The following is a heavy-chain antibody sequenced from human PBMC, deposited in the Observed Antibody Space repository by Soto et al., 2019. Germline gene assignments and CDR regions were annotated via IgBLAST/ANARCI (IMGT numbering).Heavy chain of an antibody. Sequence: DVQLVESGGGLVKPGGSLRLSCVASGPTFSTYGMNWLRQTPGKGLEWVSSITNSGSYIHYADSVQGRFTVSRDNAKNSMYLQMNSLRVEDTAVYFCARDESAGSSTSNWGQGTLVTVSS. CDR1: GPTFSTYG. D-gene: IGHD2-2*01. V-gene: IGHV3-21*01. CDR3: ARDESAGSSTSN. J-gene: IGHJ4*02. CDR2: ITNSGSYI.